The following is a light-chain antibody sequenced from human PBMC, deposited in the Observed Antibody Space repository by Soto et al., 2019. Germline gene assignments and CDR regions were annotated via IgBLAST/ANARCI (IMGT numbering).Light chain of an antibody. J-gene: IGLJ2*01. CDR2: EVS. Sequence: SVLTQPASVSGSPGQSITIYCSGTSSDVGGYDYVSWYQQHPGNAPKLMIYEVSNRPSGVSNRFSGSKSGNTASLTISGLQAEDEADYYCSSYSTSSPIFGGGTKVTVL. CDR3: SSYSTSSPI. CDR1: SSDVGGYDY. V-gene: IGLV2-14*01.